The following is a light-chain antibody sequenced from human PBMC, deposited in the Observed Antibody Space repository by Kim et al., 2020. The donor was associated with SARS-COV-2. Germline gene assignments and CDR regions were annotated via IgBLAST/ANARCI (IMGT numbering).Light chain of an antibody. CDR1: QSVSSY. CDR3: QQRSNWPLSLT. CDR2: DAS. Sequence: EIVLTQSPATLSLSPGERATLSCRASQSVSSYLAWYQQKPGQAPRLLIYDASNRATGIPARFNGSGSGTDFTLTISSLEPEDFAVYYCQQRSNWPLSLTFGGGTKVDIK. V-gene: IGKV3-11*01. J-gene: IGKJ4*01.